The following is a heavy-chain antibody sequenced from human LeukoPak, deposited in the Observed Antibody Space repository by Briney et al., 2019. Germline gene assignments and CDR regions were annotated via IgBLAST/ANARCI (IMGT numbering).Heavy chain of an antibody. J-gene: IGHJ4*02. V-gene: IGHV3-23*01. Sequence: GGSLRLSCAASGFIFSSYAMSWVRQAPGKGLEWVSAISGSGGSTYYADSVKGRFTISRDNSKNTLYLQMNSLRAEGTAVYYCAKERYFDWLSTRFYFDYWGQGTLVTVSS. D-gene: IGHD3-9*01. CDR3: AKERYFDWLSTRFYFDY. CDR2: ISGSGGST. CDR1: GFIFSSYA.